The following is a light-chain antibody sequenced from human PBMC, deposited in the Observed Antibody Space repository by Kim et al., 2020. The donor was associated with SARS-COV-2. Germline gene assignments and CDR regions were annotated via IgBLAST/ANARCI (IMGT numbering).Light chain of an antibody. CDR3: QVWDSSSDHYV. CDR1: NIGRKS. Sequence: ATGKTARSTCGGNNIGRKSVSWYQQKPGQAPVRVIYYDSDRPSGIPERFSGSNSGNTATMTISRVEAGDEADYYCQVWDSSSDHYVFGTGTKVTVL. CDR2: YDS. J-gene: IGLJ1*01. V-gene: IGLV3-21*04.